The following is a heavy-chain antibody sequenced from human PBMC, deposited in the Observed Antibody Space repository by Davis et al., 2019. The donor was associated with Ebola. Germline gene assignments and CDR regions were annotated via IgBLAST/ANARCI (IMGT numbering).Heavy chain of an antibody. CDR3: VTLYVTGTTPLPGYFQR. CDR2: ITSAGDNT. CDR1: GFTFSRPP. Sequence: GGSLRLSCSASGFTFSRPPFSWVSWAPGEGLKYVSGITSAGDNTYYADSVKGRFTISRDNSKNTLYLQISSLTAEATATYYCVTLYVTGTTPLPGYFQRGGQGRLVSVSS. J-gene: IGHJ1*01. D-gene: IGHD2-15*01. V-gene: IGHV3-64D*06.